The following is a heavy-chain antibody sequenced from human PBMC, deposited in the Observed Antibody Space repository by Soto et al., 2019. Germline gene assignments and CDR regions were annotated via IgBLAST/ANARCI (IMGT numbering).Heavy chain of an antibody. V-gene: IGHV4-31*01. J-gene: IGHJ4*02. CDR2: IFHSGRT. D-gene: IGHD2-15*01. Sequence: QVQLQESGPGLVEPSQTLSLTCTVSGGSITNSYYYWSWVRQNPGKGLEWIGHIFHSGRTYYNPSPTGLISILVDTSMNQFSLNLNSVTAADTAVYYCARWVEVSLDYFDSWGQGIPVTVSS. CDR3: ARWVEVSLDYFDS. CDR1: GGSITNSYYY.